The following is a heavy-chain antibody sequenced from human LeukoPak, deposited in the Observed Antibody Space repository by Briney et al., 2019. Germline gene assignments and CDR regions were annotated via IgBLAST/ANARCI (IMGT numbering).Heavy chain of an antibody. CDR1: GVTDSSIF. CDR2: IHISATT. V-gene: IGHV3-53*01. D-gene: IGHD2-15*01. Sequence: GRSLRLSCEASGVTDSSIFMGWVRQAPGKGLEWVLIIHISATTYYADSVKGRFTISRDNFKNPLYLQMNSLRAEDTAVYYCARGRGSDLGQGTLVTVPS. CDR3: ARGRGSD. J-gene: IGHJ4*02.